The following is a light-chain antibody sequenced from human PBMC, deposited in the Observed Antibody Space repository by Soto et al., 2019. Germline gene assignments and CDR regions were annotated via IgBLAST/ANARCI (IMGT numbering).Light chain of an antibody. CDR2: NGS. CDR3: QQYGSSPRT. V-gene: IGKV3-20*01. Sequence: EIVLTQSPVALSLSPVERSTLSCSASQSVGRNYLAWYQQKPGQAPRLLIYNGSNRATGIPDTFSGSGSGTDFTLTISRLEPEDFAVDYFQQYGSSPRTFGQGTKVDIK. J-gene: IGKJ1*01. CDR1: QSVGRNY.